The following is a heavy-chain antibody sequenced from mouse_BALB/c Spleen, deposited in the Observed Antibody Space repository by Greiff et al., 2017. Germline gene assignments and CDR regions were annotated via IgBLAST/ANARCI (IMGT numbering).Heavy chain of an antibody. Sequence: QVQLQQSGPELVKPGASVKMSCKASGYTFTSYWMHWVKQRPGQGLEWIGYINPSTGYTEYNQKFKDKATLTADKSSSTAYMQLSSLTSEDSAVYYCARSGDYYGSSPYWYFDVWGAGTTVTVSS. J-gene: IGHJ1*01. CDR2: INPSTGYT. V-gene: IGHV1-7*01. CDR1: GYTFTSYW. D-gene: IGHD1-1*01. CDR3: ARSGDYYGSSPYWYFDV.